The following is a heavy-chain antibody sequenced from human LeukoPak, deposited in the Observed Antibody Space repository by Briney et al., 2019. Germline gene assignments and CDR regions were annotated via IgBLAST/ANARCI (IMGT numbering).Heavy chain of an antibody. J-gene: IGHJ5*02. V-gene: IGHV4-39*01. D-gene: IGHD3-3*01. Sequence: SETLSLTCTVSGGSISSSSYYWGRIRQPPGKGLEWIGSIYYSGSTYYNPSLKSRVTISVDTSKNQFSLKLSSVTAADTAVYYCARHGGYYDFWSGYHFNWFDPWGQGTLVTVSS. CDR3: ARHGGYYDFWSGYHFNWFDP. CDR1: GGSISSSSYY. CDR2: IYYSGST.